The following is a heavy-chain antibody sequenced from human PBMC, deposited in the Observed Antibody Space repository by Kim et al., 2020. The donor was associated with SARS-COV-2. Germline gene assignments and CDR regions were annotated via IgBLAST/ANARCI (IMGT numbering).Heavy chain of an antibody. J-gene: IGHJ4*02. CDR3: ARELADYDILTGYYEVPGYFDY. D-gene: IGHD3-9*01. CDR2: ISAYNGNT. Sequence: ASVKVSCKASGYTFTSYGISWVRQAPGQGLEWMGWISAYNGNTNYAQKLQGRVTMTTDTSTSTAYMELRSLRSDDTAVYYCARELADYDILTGYYEVPGYFDYWGQGTLVTVSS. V-gene: IGHV1-18*04. CDR1: GYTFTSYG.